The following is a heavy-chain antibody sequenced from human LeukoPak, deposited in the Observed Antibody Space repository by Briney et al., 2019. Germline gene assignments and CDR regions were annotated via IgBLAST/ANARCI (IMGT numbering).Heavy chain of an antibody. CDR2: ISAYNGNT. J-gene: IGHJ4*02. D-gene: IGHD3-22*01. CDR3: ARDIGYYDSSGYYDY. CDR1: GYTFTSYG. V-gene: IGHV1-18*01. Sequence: ASVKVSCKASGYTFTSYGINWVRQAPGQGLEWMGWISAYNGNTNYAQKLQGRVTMTTDTSTSTAYMELRSLRSDDTAVYYCARDIGYYDSSGYYDYWGQGTLVTVSS.